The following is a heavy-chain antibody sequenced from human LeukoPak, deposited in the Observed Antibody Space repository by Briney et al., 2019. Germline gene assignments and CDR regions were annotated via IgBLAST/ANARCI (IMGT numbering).Heavy chain of an antibody. J-gene: IGHJ4*02. CDR1: GDSIKNNNYY. Sequence: SETLSLTCTVSGDSIKNNNYYWSWIRQPAGKGLEWIGRIYTSGSTIYSPSLKSRVTISVDTSKNQFSLKLSSVTAADTAVYYCAREETDYPIDYWGQGTLVTVSS. CDR2: IYTSGST. CDR3: AREETDYPIDY. V-gene: IGHV4-61*02. D-gene: IGHD4-11*01.